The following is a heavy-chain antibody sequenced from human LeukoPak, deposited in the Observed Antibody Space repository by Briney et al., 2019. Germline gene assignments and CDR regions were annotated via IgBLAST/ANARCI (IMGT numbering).Heavy chain of an antibody. CDR1: GFTFSSYE. V-gene: IGHV3-48*03. CDR2: ISSSGSTI. Sequence: QSGGSLRLSCAASGFTFSSYEMSWVRQAPGKGLEGVSYISSSGSTIYYADSVKGRFTISRDNAKNSLYLQMSSLRAEDTAVYYCARESYSYDSSGYYYLDYWGQGTLVTVSS. CDR3: ARESYSYDSSGYYYLDY. J-gene: IGHJ4*02. D-gene: IGHD3-22*01.